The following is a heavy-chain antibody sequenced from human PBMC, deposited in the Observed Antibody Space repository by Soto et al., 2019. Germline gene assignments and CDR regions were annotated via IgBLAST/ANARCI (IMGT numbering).Heavy chain of an antibody. V-gene: IGHV1-18*04. CDR1: GYTFTSHG. J-gene: IGHJ4*02. Sequence: GASVKVSCTASGYTFTSHGISWVRQAPGQRLAWMGWISTFHGNTNYAQKFQGSVTMTTDTSTSTAYMELRSLTSDDTAIYYCAIDTYDTTGSPLDYWGQGPLVTVSS. CDR3: AIDTYDTTGSPLDY. D-gene: IGHD3-22*01. CDR2: ISTFHGNT.